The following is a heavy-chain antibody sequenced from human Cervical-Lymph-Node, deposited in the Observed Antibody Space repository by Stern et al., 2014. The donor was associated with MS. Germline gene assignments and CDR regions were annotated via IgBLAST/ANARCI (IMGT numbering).Heavy chain of an antibody. J-gene: IGHJ6*02. CDR3: ARGELKEGLVRGMDV. CDR1: GGTFSSYA. D-gene: IGHD1-26*01. CDR2: IIPIFGTA. Sequence: MQLXXSGAEVKKPGSSVKVSCKASGGTFSSYAISWVRQAPXQGLXXMGGIIPIFGTANYAQKFQGRVTITADESTSTAYMELSSLRSEDTAVYYCARGELKEGLVRGMDVWGQGTTVTVSS. V-gene: IGHV1-69*01.